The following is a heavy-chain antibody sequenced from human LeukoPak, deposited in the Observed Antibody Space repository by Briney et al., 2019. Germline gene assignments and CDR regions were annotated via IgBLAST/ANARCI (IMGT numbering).Heavy chain of an antibody. CDR2: ITKSGDSE. CDR3: ARGHWGLDY. V-gene: IGHV3-11*01. D-gene: IGHD7-27*01. Sequence: PGGSLRLSCVVSGFTFTDHYMSWIRQAPGKGLEWVSYITKSGDSENYADSVKGRFTISRDDAKNSLYLQMNSLRAEDTAVYYCARGHWGLDYWGQGTLVTVSS. CDR1: GFTFTDHY. J-gene: IGHJ4*02.